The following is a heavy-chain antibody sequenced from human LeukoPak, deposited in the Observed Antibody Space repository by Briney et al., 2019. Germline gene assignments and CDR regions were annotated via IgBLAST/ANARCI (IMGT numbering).Heavy chain of an antibody. V-gene: IGHV3-21*01. CDR3: ARESVTGYCSGGSCYEGIDY. D-gene: IGHD2-15*01. CDR2: ISSSSSYI. J-gene: IGHJ4*02. CDR1: GFTFSSYS. Sequence: GGSLRLSCAASGFTFSSYSMNWVRQAPGKGLEWVSSISSSSSYIYYADSVKGRFTISRDNAKNSLYLQMNSLRAEDTAVYYCARESVTGYCSGGSCYEGIDYWGQGTLVTVSS.